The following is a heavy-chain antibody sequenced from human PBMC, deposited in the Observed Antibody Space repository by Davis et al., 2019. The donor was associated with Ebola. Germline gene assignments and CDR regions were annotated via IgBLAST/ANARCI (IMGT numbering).Heavy chain of an antibody. CDR2: IKQDGSEK. CDR1: GFTFSSYW. V-gene: IGHV3-7*01. CDR3: ASGTWIQLWYVDY. D-gene: IGHD5-18*01. J-gene: IGHJ4*02. Sequence: GESLKISCAASGFTFSSYWMSWVRQAPGKGLEWVANIKQDGSEKYYVDSVKGRFTISRDNAKTSLYLQMNGLSAEDTAVYYCASGTWIQLWYVDYWGQGTLVTVSS.